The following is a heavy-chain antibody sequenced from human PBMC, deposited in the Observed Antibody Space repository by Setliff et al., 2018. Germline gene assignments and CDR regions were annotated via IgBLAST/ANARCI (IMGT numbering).Heavy chain of an antibody. CDR1: GASISRGSHY. V-gene: IGHV4-61*09. Sequence: SETLSLTCNVSGASISRGSHYWSWIRQSAGEKPTWIGHVYSTGSTNYNPSFESRVSISVDKSNNQFSLKMTSVTAADTAMYYCVRDRYGRNSDGSGVYNWFDSWGQGILVTVSS. CDR3: VRDRYGRNSDGSGVYNWFDS. D-gene: IGHD2-15*01. CDR2: VYSTGST. J-gene: IGHJ5*01.